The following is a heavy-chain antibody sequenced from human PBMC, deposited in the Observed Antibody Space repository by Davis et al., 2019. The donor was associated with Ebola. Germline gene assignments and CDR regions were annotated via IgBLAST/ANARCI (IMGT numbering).Heavy chain of an antibody. CDR2: IRSKANSYAT. CDR1: GFTFSGSA. J-gene: IGHJ6*02. D-gene: IGHD4/OR15-4a*01. Sequence: GGSLRLSCAASGFTFSGSAMHWVRQASGKGLEWVGRIRSKANSYATAYAASVKGRFTISRDDSKNTLYLQMNSLRAEDTAVYYCALTTYYYYGMDVWGQGTTVTVSS. CDR3: ALTTYYYYGMDV. V-gene: IGHV3-73*01.